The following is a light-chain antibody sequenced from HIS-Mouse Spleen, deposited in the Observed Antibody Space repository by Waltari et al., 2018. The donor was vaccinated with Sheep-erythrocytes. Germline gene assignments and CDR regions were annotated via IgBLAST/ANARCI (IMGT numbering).Light chain of an antibody. V-gene: IGKV3-11*01. CDR1: PSVSSY. CDR3: QQRSNWYT. Sequence: IVLTHSPATLSLSPGERATLSGRARPSVSSYLAWYQQKPGHAPRPLVYDASTRATGIPARFSGSGAGTDVTLTISSLEPEDFAVYDCQQRSNWYTFGQVTKLEIK. CDR2: DAS. J-gene: IGKJ2*01.